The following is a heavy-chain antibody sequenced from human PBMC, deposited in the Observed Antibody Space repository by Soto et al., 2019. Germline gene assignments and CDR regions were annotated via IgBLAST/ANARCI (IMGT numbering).Heavy chain of an antibody. Sequence: QVQLQESGPGLVKPSQTLSLTCTVSGGSISSGGYYWSWIRQHPGKGLEWIGYIYYSGRTYYNPSLKSRVTIPVDTSKNQFSLKLSSVTAADTAVYYCARGGRRSPGMDVWGQGTTVTVSS. CDR2: IYYSGRT. CDR1: GGSISSGGYY. J-gene: IGHJ6*02. CDR3: ARGGRRSPGMDV. V-gene: IGHV4-31*03.